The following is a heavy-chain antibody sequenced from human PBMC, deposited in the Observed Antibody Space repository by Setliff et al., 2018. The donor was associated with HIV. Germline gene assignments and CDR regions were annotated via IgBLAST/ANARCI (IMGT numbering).Heavy chain of an antibody. J-gene: IGHJ6*03. Sequence: SETLSLTCAVSGYPISSGYFWGWIRQPPGKGLEWIASIYHSGSTYYSSSLKSRVTISVDTSKNQFSLKLTSVTAADTAMYYCARTTYVLQLLEWSPESSLYHYYMDVWGKGTTVTVSS. CDR3: ARTTYVLQLLEWSPESSLYHYYMDV. V-gene: IGHV4-38-2*01. D-gene: IGHD3-3*01. CDR1: GYPISSGYF. CDR2: IYHSGST.